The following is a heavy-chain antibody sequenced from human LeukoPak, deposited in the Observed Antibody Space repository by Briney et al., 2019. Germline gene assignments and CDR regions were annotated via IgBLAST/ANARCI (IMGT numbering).Heavy chain of an antibody. V-gene: IGHV3-30*02. CDR1: IYIFSTYG. CDR3: AMSAASRDPGWLFDY. Sequence: GGSETLLCSVCIYIFSTYGMHWLRQAPGRGREGVAFIWHDGENKYYADSVKGRFTISRDNSKNTLYLQMNSLRAEDTAVYYCAMSAASRDPGWLFDYWGQGALVTVSS. D-gene: IGHD5-24*01. CDR2: IWHDGENK. J-gene: IGHJ4*02.